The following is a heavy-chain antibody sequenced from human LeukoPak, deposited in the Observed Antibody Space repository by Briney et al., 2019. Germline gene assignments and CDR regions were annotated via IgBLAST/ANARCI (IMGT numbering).Heavy chain of an antibody. D-gene: IGHD3-10*01. CDR1: GESFSGYY. J-gene: IGHJ4*02. CDR3: ARADSMIRGVLDY. Sequence: PSETLSLTCAVYGESFSGYYWSWIRQPPGKGLEWIGEINHIGVTNYNPSLKGRVTISIDTSKNQFSLKLSSVAAADTAVYYCARADSMIRGVLDYWGQGTLVTVSS. CDR2: INHIGVT. V-gene: IGHV4-34*01.